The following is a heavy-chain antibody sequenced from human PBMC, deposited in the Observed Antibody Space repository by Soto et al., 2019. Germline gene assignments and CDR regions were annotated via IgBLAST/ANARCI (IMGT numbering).Heavy chain of an antibody. Sequence: QVQLVQSGPEVKKPGASVKVSCKASGYSFHNFGIIWVRQAPGQGLEWMGWFSGQIAKTNYAQKFQGKVTMTTDTSTSTAYMELNTLTSDDTAMYYCARGPPSGSFSLTPRYWGQGTLVTVSS. J-gene: IGHJ4*02. CDR3: ARGPPSGSFSLTPRY. V-gene: IGHV1-18*04. D-gene: IGHD1-26*01. CDR1: GYSFHNFG. CDR2: FSGQIAKT.